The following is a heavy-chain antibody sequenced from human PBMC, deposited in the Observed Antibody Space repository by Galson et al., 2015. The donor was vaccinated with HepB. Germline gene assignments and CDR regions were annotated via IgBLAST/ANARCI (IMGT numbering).Heavy chain of an antibody. D-gene: IGHD3-10*01. Sequence: SLRLSCAASGFTFSSYAMHWVRQAPGKGLEWVSVISYDGSNKYYADSVKGRFTISRDNAKNTLYLQMNSLRAEDTAVYYCASDEGYGSGLYYYAMDVWGPGTTVTASS. CDR3: ASDEGYGSGLYYYAMDV. V-gene: IGHV3-30-3*01. CDR2: ISYDGSNK. J-gene: IGHJ6*02. CDR1: GFTFSSYA.